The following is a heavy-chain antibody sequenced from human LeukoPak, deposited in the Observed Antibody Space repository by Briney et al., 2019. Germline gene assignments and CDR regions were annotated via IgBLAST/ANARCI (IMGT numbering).Heavy chain of an antibody. V-gene: IGHV3-30*03. J-gene: IGHJ3*02. CDR1: GFTFSSYG. D-gene: IGHD3-16*01. Sequence: GGSLRLSCAASGFTFSSYGMHWVRQAPGKGLEWVAVLPSDGSKKYYTDSVKGRFTISRDKSNNTLYLQMNSLRPEDTAVYYCVRDGGRGAFDIWGQGTRVTVSS. CDR3: VRDGGRGAFDI. CDR2: LPSDGSKK.